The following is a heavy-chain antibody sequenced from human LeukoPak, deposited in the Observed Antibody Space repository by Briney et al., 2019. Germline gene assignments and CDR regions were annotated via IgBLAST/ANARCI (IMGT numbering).Heavy chain of an antibody. D-gene: IGHD2-2*02. CDR3: ARVGYCSSTSCYMSIDY. Sequence: SETLSLTCTVSGGSISSYYWSWIRQPPGKGLEWIGYIYYGGSTNYNPSLKSRVTISVDTSKNQFSLKLSSVTAADTAVYYCARVGYCSSTSCYMSIDYWGQGTLVTVSS. J-gene: IGHJ4*02. CDR2: IYYGGST. V-gene: IGHV4-59*01. CDR1: GGSISSYY.